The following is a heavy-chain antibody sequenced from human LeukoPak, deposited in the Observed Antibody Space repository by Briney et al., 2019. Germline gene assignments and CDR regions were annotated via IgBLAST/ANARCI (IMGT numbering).Heavy chain of an antibody. J-gene: IGHJ4*02. D-gene: IGHD7-27*01. Sequence: PGGSLRLSCAASGFTFSSYSMNWVRQAPGKGLEWVSYISSSGSTIYYADSVKGRFTISRDNAKNSLYLQMNSLRAEDTAVYYCARASHPAELTGDPPFDYWGQGTLVTVSS. CDR2: ISSSGSTI. CDR3: ARASHPAELTGDPPFDY. CDR1: GFTFSSYS. V-gene: IGHV3-48*04.